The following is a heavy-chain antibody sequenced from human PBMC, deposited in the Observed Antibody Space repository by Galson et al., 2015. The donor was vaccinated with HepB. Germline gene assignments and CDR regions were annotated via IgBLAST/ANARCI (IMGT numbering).Heavy chain of an antibody. V-gene: IGHV3-64D*06. J-gene: IGHJ3*02. CDR3: VKSRFSLKGAFDI. CDR2: ISSNGGST. Sequence: SLRLSCAASGFTFSSYAMHWVRQAPGKGLEYVSAISSNGGSTYYADSVKGRFTISRDNSKNTLYLQMSSLRAEDTAVYYCVKSRFSLKGAFDIWGQETMVTVSS. CDR1: GFTFSSYA.